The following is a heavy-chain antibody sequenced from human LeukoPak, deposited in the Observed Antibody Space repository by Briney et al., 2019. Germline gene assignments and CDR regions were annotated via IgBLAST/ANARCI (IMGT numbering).Heavy chain of an antibody. CDR3: ARAGSGSGWYFDY. CDR1: GYXFTSVG. D-gene: IGHD6-19*01. V-gene: IGHV1-18*01. CDR2: ISPYNGNT. J-gene: IGHJ4*02. Sequence: ASVKVSCKSSGYXFTSVGIIWVRRAPGQGLKWIGWISPYNGNTRYAQKFQGRVAMTTDTSTTTAYMELRGLRFNDTAVYYCARAGSGSGWYFDYWGQGTLVTVSS.